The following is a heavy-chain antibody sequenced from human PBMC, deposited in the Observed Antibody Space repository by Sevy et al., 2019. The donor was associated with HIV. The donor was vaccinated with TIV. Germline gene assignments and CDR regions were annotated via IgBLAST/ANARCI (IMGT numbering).Heavy chain of an antibody. CDR3: ATERRGPYDSRGVGAFDI. Sequence: ASVKVSCKVSGYTLTELSMHWVRQAPGKGLEWMGGFDPEDGETIYAQKFQGRVTMTEDTSTDTAYMELGSLRSGDTAVYYCATERRGPYDSRGVGAFDIWGQGTMVTVSS. V-gene: IGHV1-24*01. CDR1: GYTLTELS. D-gene: IGHD3-22*01. CDR2: FDPEDGET. J-gene: IGHJ3*02.